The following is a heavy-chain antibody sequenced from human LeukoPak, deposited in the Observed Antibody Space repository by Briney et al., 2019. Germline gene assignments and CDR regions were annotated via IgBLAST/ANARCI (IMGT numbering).Heavy chain of an antibody. CDR3: ARVAKERVGGVYYFDY. V-gene: IGHV3-13*01. D-gene: IGHD1-1*01. CDR1: GFTFSDYD. CDR2: IGTAGDT. J-gene: IGHJ4*02. Sequence: GGSLRLSCAASGFTFSDYDMHWVRQATGKGLEGVSAIGTAGDTYYTGSVKGRFTISRENAKNSLYLQMNSLRAGDTAVYYCARVAKERVGGVYYFDYWGQGTLVTVSS.